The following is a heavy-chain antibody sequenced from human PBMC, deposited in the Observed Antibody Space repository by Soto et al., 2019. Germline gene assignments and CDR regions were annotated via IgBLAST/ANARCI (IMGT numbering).Heavy chain of an antibody. J-gene: IGHJ4*02. CDR1: GGSISSSSYY. V-gene: IGHV4-39*01. Sequence: QLQLQESGPGLVKPSETLSLTCTVSGGSISSSSYYWGWIRQPPGKGLEWIRSIYYSGSTYYNPSLKSRVTISVDPSQNQFSLKLSSVTAADTAVYYCARLGYCSSTSCYGSGFFDYWGQGTLVTVSS. CDR3: ARLGYCSSTSCYGSGFFDY. CDR2: IYYSGST. D-gene: IGHD2-2*01.